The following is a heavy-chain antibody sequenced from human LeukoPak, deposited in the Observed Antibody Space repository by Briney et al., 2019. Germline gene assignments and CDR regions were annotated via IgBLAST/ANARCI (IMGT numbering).Heavy chain of an antibody. Sequence: PWGSLRLSCAASGFTFSSYSMNWVRQAPGKGLEWVSSISSSSSYIYYADSVKGRFTISRDNAKNSLYLQMHSLRAEDTAVYYCATQRRPYYGDYWGQGTLVTVSS. CDR2: ISSSSSYI. CDR3: ATQRRPYYGDY. J-gene: IGHJ4*02. V-gene: IGHV3-21*01. D-gene: IGHD3-10*01. CDR1: GFTFSSYS.